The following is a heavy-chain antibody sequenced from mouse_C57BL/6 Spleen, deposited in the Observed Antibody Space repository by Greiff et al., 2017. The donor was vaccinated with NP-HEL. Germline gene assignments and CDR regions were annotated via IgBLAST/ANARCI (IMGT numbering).Heavy chain of an antibody. J-gene: IGHJ4*01. CDR3: ARGYGYDVFYAMDY. CDR2: ISYSGST. Sequence: EVKLQESGPGLAKPSQTLSLTCSVTGYSITSDYWNWIRKFPGNKLEYMGYISYSGSTYYNPSLNSRISITRDTSTNQYSLQLNSVTTADTSTYSCARGYGYDVFYAMDYGGKGTSVTVSS. CDR1: GYSITSDY. V-gene: IGHV3-8*01. D-gene: IGHD2-2*01.